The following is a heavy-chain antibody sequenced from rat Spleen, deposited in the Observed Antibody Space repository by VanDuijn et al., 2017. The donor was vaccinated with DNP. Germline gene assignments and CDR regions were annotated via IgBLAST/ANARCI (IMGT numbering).Heavy chain of an antibody. J-gene: IGHJ3*01. CDR3: TTDAAY. V-gene: IGHV5-31*01. CDR1: GFTFNNYW. Sequence: EVQLVESGGGLVQPGRSLKVSCVVSGFTFNNYWMTWIRQVPGKGLEWIASITSGSGTTSYSDAVKGRFTISRDNAKNTLYLQMNSLRSEDTATYYCTTDAAYWGQGTLVTVSS. CDR2: ITSGSGTT.